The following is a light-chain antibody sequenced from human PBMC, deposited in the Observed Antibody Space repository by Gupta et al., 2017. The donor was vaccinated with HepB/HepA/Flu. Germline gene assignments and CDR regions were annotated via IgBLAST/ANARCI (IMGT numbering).Light chain of an antibody. CDR2: DAS. CDR1: QSVGNY. V-gene: IGKV3-11*01. CDR3: QQRNNWV. Sequence: EIVLTQSPATLYLSPGERATLYCWTSQSVGNYLAWYQQKPGQAPRLLIYDASYRATGIPARFSGSGSGTYFTLTINTLEPEDFGVYYSQQRNNWVFRPGTKVDIK. J-gene: IGKJ3*01.